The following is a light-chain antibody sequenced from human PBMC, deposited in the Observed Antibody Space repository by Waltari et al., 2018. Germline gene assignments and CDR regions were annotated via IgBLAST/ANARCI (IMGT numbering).Light chain of an antibody. J-gene: IGKJ3*01. V-gene: IGKV3D-20*02. CDR2: ETS. Sequence: EIVLTQSPATLSLSPGERATLSCRTSQSVCTSLDWYRQKPGQTPRLLIYETSSRDPGIPDRFSGSGSGTDYTLTISSLEPEDFAVYYCQQYSSWPFTFGPGTKLDI. CDR3: QQYSSWPFT. CDR1: QSVCTS.